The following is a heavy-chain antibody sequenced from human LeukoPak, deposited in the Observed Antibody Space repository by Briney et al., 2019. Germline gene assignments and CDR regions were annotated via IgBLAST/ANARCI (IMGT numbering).Heavy chain of an antibody. J-gene: IGHJ2*01. V-gene: IGHV4-39*07. CDR2: IYYSGST. CDR1: GGSISSSSYY. D-gene: IGHD2-21*02. Sequence: SETLSLTCTVSGGSISSSSYYWGWIRQPPGKGLEWIGSIYYSGSTYYNPSLKSRVTISVDTSKNQFSLKLSSVTAADTAVYYCARAVTDIVVVTAWDKTPWYFDLWGRGTLVTVSS. CDR3: ARAVTDIVVVTAWDKTPWYFDL.